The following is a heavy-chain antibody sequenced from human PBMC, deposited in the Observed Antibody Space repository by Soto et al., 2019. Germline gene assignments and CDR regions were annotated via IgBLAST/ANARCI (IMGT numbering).Heavy chain of an antibody. CDR1: GFTFSITW. CDR2: INEDGGAK. Sequence: PGGSLRLSCATSGFTFSITWMSWVRQAPGKGLEWVANINEDGGAKHYVDSVKGRFTISRDNAEKSLHLQMNSLRDEDTAMYYCLTHGRGLNYWGQGALVTVSS. CDR3: LTHGRGLNY. V-gene: IGHV3-7*03. D-gene: IGHD3-10*01. J-gene: IGHJ4*02.